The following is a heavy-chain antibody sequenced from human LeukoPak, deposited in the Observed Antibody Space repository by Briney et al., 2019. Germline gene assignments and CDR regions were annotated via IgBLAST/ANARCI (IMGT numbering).Heavy chain of an antibody. CDR3: ARDGQRLFNY. CDR2: IWYDGSNK. Sequence: GGSLRLSCTASGFTFSSYAMSWVRQAPGKGLEWVAVIWYDGSNKYYADSVKGRFTISRDNSKNTLYLQMNSLRAEDTAVYYCARDGQRLFNYWGQGTLVTVSS. CDR1: GFTFSSYA. J-gene: IGHJ4*02. D-gene: IGHD2-21*02. V-gene: IGHV3-33*08.